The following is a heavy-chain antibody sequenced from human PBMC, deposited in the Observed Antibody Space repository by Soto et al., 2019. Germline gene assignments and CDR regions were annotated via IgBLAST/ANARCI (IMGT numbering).Heavy chain of an antibody. CDR3: ARDWAVGDNVGYFQH. J-gene: IGHJ1*01. Sequence: QVQLVESGGGVVQPGRSLRLSCAASGFTFSSYPMHWVRQAPGKGMEWVALISYDGTNKYYADSVKGRFTVSRDNFNNTLYLQMNSLRSEDTAVDYCARDWAVGDNVGYFQHWGQGTLVTVSS. CDR2: ISYDGTNK. D-gene: IGHD6-19*01. V-gene: IGHV3-30-3*01. CDR1: GFTFSSYP.